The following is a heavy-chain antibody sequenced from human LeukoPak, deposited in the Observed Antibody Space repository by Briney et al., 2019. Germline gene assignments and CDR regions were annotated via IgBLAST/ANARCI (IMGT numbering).Heavy chain of an antibody. J-gene: IGHJ6*02. CDR3: ARELLRFLEWPFYYYYYGMDV. CDR1: GYTFTGYY. CDR2: INPNSGGT. Sequence: ASVTVSCKASGYTFTGYYMHWVRQAPGQGLEWMGRINPNSGGTSYAQKFQGRVTMTRDTSISTAYMELSRLRSDDTAVYYCARELLRFLEWPFYYYYYGMDVWGQGTTVTVSS. D-gene: IGHD3-3*01. V-gene: IGHV1-2*06.